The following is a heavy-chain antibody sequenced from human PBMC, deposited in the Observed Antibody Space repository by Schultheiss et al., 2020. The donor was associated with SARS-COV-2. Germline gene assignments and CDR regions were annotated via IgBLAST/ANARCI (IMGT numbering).Heavy chain of an antibody. J-gene: IGHJ6*02. CDR1: GGTFSSYA. V-gene: IGHV1-24*01. Sequence: ASVKVSCKASGGTFSSYAISWVRQAPGQGLEWMGGFDPEDGETIYAQKFQGRVTMTEDTSTDTAYMELSSLRSEDTAVYYCARDGDTAMVPRGYYYYGMDVWGQGTTVTVSS. CDR3: ARDGDTAMVPRGYYYYGMDV. D-gene: IGHD5-18*01. CDR2: FDPEDGET.